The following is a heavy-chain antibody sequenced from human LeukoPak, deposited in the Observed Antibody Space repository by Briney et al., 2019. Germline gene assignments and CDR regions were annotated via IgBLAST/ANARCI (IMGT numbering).Heavy chain of an antibody. Sequence: PGGSLRLSCAASGFTFSSYGMHWVRQAPGKGLEWVSAISGSGGSTYYADSVKGRFTISRDNSKNTLYLQMNSLRAEDTAVYYCAKEPSGWFPRSWFDPWGQGTLVTVSS. CDR1: GFTFSSYG. J-gene: IGHJ5*02. D-gene: IGHD6-19*01. V-gene: IGHV3-23*01. CDR2: ISGSGGST. CDR3: AKEPSGWFPRSWFDP.